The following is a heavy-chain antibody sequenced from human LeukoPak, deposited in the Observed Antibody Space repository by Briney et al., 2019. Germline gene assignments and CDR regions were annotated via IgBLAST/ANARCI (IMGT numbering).Heavy chain of an antibody. D-gene: IGHD5-18*01. V-gene: IGHV3-9*03. CDR1: GFTFDDYA. J-gene: IGHJ3*02. CDR3: AKEGYSYGPQGAFDI. CDR2: ISWNSGSI. Sequence: GGSLRLSCAASGFTFDDYAMHWVRQAPGKGLEWVSGISWNSGSIGYADSVKGRFIISRDNAKNSLYLQMNSLRAEDMALYYCAKEGYSYGPQGAFDIWGQGTMVTVSS.